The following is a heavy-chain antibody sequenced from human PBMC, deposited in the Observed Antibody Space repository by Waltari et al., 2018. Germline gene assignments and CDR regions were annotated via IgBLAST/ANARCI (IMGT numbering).Heavy chain of an antibody. Sequence: QFQLVESGGGVVQPGRSLRLSCAASGFIFGNCNMHWVRQTPGQGLQGGADISHDGRNKDYADAVKSRFTVSRDNSNNTLYLQINSLRADDTGIYFCVKYSGFDYFFDYWGQGTLVTVSS. CDR3: VKYSGFDYFFDY. CDR2: ISHDGRNK. V-gene: IGHV3-30*18. J-gene: IGHJ4*02. D-gene: IGHD5-12*01. CDR1: GFIFGNCN.